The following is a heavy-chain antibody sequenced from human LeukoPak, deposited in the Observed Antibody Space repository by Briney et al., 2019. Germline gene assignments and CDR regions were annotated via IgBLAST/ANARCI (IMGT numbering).Heavy chain of an antibody. CDR1: GYTFTDYG. Sequence: ASVKVSCKTSGYTFTDYGISWVRQAPGQGLEWMGWISVYNVNTNYAQKFQGRVTMTRDTSTNTVYMELTSLTSDDTAVYFCARDEIFGVGTHFDYWGQGTLVTVSS. J-gene: IGHJ4*02. CDR2: ISVYNVNT. D-gene: IGHD3-3*01. CDR3: ARDEIFGVGTHFDY. V-gene: IGHV1-18*01.